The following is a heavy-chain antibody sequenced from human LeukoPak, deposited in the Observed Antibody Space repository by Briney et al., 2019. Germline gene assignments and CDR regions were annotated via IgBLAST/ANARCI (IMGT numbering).Heavy chain of an antibody. CDR3: ARGYCSGGSCYRYNWFDP. J-gene: IGHJ5*02. CDR1: GYTFTGYY. CDR2: IYPNSGGT. D-gene: IGHD2-15*01. Sequence: GASVKVSCKASGYTFTGYYLHWVRQAPGQGLEWMGWIYPNSGGTNYAQKFQGRVTMTRDTSISTAYMELSRLRSDDTAVYYCARGYCSGGSCYRYNWFDPWGQGTLVTVSS. V-gene: IGHV1-2*02.